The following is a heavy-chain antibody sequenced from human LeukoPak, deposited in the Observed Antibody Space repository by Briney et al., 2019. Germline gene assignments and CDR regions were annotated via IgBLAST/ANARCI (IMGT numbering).Heavy chain of an antibody. CDR1: GYTFTNYD. D-gene: IGHD2-2*01. V-gene: IGHV1-8*01. CDR2: MNPNSGNT. J-gene: IGHJ4*02. Sequence: GASVKVSCKASGYTFTNYDINWVRQAAGQGLEWMGWMNPNSGNTGYAQKFQGRATMTRNTSISTAYMELSSLKSEDTAVYYCARALRYCSTTSCQYYFDYWGQGTLVTVSS. CDR3: ARALRYCSTTSCQYYFDY.